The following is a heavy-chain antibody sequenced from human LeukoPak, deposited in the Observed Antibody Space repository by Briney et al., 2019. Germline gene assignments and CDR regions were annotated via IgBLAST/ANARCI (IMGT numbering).Heavy chain of an antibody. CDR3: ARDDITIFGVVIIYYGMDV. CDR1: GFTVSSNY. V-gene: IGHV3-66*01. Sequence: GGSLRLSCAASGFTVSSNYMSWVRQAPGKGLEWVSVIYSGGSTYYADSVKGRFTISRDNSKNTLYLQMNSLRAEDTAVYYCARDDITIFGVVIIYYGMDVWGQGTTVTVSS. J-gene: IGHJ6*02. D-gene: IGHD3-3*01. CDR2: IYSGGST.